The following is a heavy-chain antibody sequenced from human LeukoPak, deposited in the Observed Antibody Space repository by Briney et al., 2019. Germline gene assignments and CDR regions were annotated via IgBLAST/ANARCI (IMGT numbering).Heavy chain of an antibody. CDR1: GYTFTSYG. V-gene: IGHV1-46*01. Sequence: ASVKVSCKASGYTFTSYGISWVRQAPGQGLEWMGIINPSGGSTSYAQKFQGRVTMTRDMSTSTVYMELSSLRSEDTAVYYCARDRGVAPTSTLSYMDVWGKGTTVTVSS. CDR3: ARDRGVAPTSTLSYMDV. D-gene: IGHD3-3*01. J-gene: IGHJ6*03. CDR2: INPSGGST.